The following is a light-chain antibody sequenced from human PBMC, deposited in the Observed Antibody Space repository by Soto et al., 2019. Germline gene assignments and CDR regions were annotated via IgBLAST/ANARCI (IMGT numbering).Light chain of an antibody. V-gene: IGLV2-11*01. J-gene: IGLJ1*01. CDR3: CSYAGSYTFPYV. CDR2: DVS. CDR1: SSDVGGYNY. Sequence: LTQPRSVSGSPGQSVTISCTGTSSDVGGYNYVSWYQQHPGKAPKLMIYDVSKRPSGVPDRFSGSKSGNTASLTISGLQAEDEADYYCCSYAGSYTFPYVFGTGNKVTVL.